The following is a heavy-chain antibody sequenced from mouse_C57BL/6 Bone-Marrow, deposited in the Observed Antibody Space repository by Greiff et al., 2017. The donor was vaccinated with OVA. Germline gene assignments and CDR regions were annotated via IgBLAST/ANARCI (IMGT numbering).Heavy chain of an antibody. CDR3: AREGVDYGPRAMDY. D-gene: IGHD2-4*01. CDR2: INYDGSST. V-gene: IGHV5-16*01. J-gene: IGHJ4*01. Sequence: EVMLVESEGGLVQPGSSMKLSCTASGFTFSDYYMAWVRQVPEKGLEWVANINYDGSSTYYLDSLKSRFIISRDNAKNILYLQMSSLKSEDTATYYCAREGVDYGPRAMDYWGQGTSVTGSS. CDR1: GFTFSDYY.